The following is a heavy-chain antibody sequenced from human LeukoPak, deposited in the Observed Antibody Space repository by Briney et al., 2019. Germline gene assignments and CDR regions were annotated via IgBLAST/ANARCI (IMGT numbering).Heavy chain of an antibody. V-gene: IGHV3-30*18. J-gene: IGHJ4*02. Sequence: GGSLRLSCAGSGFRFGRYGMHWVRQAPGKGLEWVAVISYDGSNKYYADSVKGRFTISRDNSKNTLYLQMNSLRAEDTAVYYCAKVAQKIYDFWSGSEYWGQGTLVTVSS. D-gene: IGHD3-3*01. CDR2: ISYDGSNK. CDR1: GFRFGRYG. CDR3: AKVAQKIYDFWSGSEY.